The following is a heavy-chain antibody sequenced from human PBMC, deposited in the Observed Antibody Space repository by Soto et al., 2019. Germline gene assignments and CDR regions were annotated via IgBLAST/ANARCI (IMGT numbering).Heavy chain of an antibody. CDR1: GYTFTSYG. D-gene: IGHD3-9*01. Sequence: QVQLVQSGAEVKKPGASVKVSCKASGYTFTSYGISWVRQAPGQGLEWMGWISAYNGNTNYAQKLQGRVTMTTDTSTSTAYRALRSLRSDDTAVYYCARVNPHYDISEDAFDIWGQGTMVTVSS. V-gene: IGHV1-18*01. J-gene: IGHJ3*02. CDR2: ISAYNGNT. CDR3: ARVNPHYDISEDAFDI.